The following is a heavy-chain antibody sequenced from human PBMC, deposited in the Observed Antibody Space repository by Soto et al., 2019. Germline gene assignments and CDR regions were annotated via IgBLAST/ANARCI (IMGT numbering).Heavy chain of an antibody. CDR1: GGSFSGYY. J-gene: IGHJ5*02. CDR2: INHSGST. V-gene: IGHV4-34*01. CDR3: ASLANDTYIAAEDSNWFDP. D-gene: IGHD6-13*01. Sequence: PSETLSLTCAVYGGSFSGYYWSWIRQPPGKGLEWIGEINHSGSTNYNPSLKSRVTISVDTSKNQFPLKLSSVTAADTAVYYCASLANDTYIAAEDSNWFDPWGQGTLVTVSS.